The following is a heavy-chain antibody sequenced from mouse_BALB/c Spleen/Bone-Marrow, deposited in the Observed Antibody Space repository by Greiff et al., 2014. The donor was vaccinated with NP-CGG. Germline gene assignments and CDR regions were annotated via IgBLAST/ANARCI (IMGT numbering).Heavy chain of an antibody. Sequence: EVQLQESGPGLVKPSQSLSLTCTVTGNSITSDYGWNWIRQFPGNKLEWMGYIRYSGSTSYNPSLKSRISITRDTSKNQIFLQLNSVTTEDTATYYCARSADWYFEVWGAGTTVTVSA. J-gene: IGHJ1*01. CDR2: IRYSGST. CDR3: ARSADWYFEV. V-gene: IGHV3-2*02. CDR1: GNSITSDYG.